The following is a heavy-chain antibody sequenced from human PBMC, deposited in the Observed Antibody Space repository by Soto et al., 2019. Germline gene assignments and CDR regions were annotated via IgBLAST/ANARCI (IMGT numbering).Heavy chain of an antibody. CDR2: IGGTSGST. V-gene: IGHV3-23*01. CDR3: AKRRGEGYFDV. J-gene: IGHJ2*01. D-gene: IGHD3-10*01. Sequence: EVQLLESGGGLVQPGGSLRLSCAAYGCIFQNIVMGWVRQAPGKGLEWVSAIGGTSGSTYYADSVKGRFTISRDNSRNTVYLQLNSLRAEDTAVYYCAKRRGEGYFDVWGRGTLVTVSS. CDR1: GCIFQNIV.